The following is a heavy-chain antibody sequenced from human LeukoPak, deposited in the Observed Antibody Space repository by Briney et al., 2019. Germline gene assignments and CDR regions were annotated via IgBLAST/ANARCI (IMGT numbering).Heavy chain of an antibody. CDR3: ARGVPYDFWSGYYYYYYGMDV. V-gene: IGHV1-8*01. CDR1: GYTFTSYD. D-gene: IGHD3-3*01. J-gene: IGHJ6*02. CDR2: MNPNSGNT. Sequence: VASVKVSCEASGYTFTSYDINWVRQATGQGLEWMGWMNPNSGNTGYAQKSQGRVTMTRNTSISTAYMELSSLRSEDTAVYYCARGVPYDFWSGYYYYYYGMDVWGQGTTVTVSS.